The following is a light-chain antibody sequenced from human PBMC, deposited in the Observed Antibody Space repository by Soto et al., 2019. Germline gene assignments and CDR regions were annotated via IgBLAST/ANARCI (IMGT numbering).Light chain of an antibody. CDR1: ESISSW. CDR2: KAS. CDR3: QQYSTKWS. Sequence: DIQMTQSPSTLSASAGDRVTITCRASESISSWLAWFQQKPGRAPKLLIYKASILESGVSSRFSGSESGTEFTLTISSLQPDDVATYFCQQYSTKWSFGQGTKVEIK. J-gene: IGKJ1*01. V-gene: IGKV1-5*03.